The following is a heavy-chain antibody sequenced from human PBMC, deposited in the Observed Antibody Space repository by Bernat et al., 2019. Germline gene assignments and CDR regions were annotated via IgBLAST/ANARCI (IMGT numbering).Heavy chain of an antibody. CDR3: ARVRSCTGCPKNYNWFDP. Sequence: EVQLVESGGGLVQPGVSLRLSCAASGFTFSSYEMNWVRQAPGTGLEWVSYISSSGSTIYYADSVKGRFTLSRDNAKNSLYLQMNSLRAEDTAVYYCARVRSCTGCPKNYNWFDPWGQGTLVTVSS. V-gene: IGHV3-48*03. J-gene: IGHJ5*02. CDR2: ISSSGSTI. D-gene: IGHD2-8*02. CDR1: GFTFSSYE.